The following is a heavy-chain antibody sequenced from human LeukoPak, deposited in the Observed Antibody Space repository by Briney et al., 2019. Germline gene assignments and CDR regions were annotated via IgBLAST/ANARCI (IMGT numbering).Heavy chain of an antibody. CDR1: GFPSSSYS. J-gene: IGHJ4*02. V-gene: IGHV3-30*01. Sequence: QPGRSLRLSCVASGFPSSSYSFHWVRQAPGKGLEWVALLSYDGSIKHYADSVKGRFTLSRDNSKSSVYLQMDSLKADDTAVYYCARGVSTWYRIDYWGQGTLVTVSS. CDR2: LSYDGSIK. CDR3: ARGVSTWYRIDY. D-gene: IGHD6-13*01.